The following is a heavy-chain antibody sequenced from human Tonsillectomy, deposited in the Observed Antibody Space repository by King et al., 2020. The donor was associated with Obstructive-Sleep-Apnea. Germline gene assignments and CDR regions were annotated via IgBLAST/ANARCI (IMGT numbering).Heavy chain of an antibody. Sequence: QLQESGPGLVKPSETLSLTCTVSGGSISSYYWSWIRQPAGKGLEWIGRIYTSGSTNYNPSLKSRVTMSVDTSKNQFSLKLSSVTAADTAVYYCARVFEYYYDRSGSRYYYYGMDVWGQGTTVTVSS. V-gene: IGHV4-4*07. J-gene: IGHJ6*02. CDR1: GGSISSYY. D-gene: IGHD3-22*01. CDR3: ARVFEYYYDRSGSRYYYYGMDV. CDR2: IYTSGST.